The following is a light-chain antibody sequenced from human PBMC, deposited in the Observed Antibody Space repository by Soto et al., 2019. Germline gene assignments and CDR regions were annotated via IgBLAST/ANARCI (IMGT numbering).Light chain of an antibody. CDR3: QQYGSSGT. J-gene: IGKJ1*01. CDR2: GAS. V-gene: IGKV3-20*01. Sequence: EIVLTHSPGTLSLSPGEGAALFCRASQSVSNNYLAWYQQKPGQAPRLLIYGASNRATGIPDRFSGSGSGTDFTLTISRLEPEDFAVYYCQQYGSSGTFGQGTKVDIK. CDR1: QSVSNNY.